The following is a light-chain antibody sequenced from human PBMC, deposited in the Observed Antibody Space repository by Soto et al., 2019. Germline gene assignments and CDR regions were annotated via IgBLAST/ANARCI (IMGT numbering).Light chain of an antibody. CDR3: QQYDRLPRT. J-gene: IGKJ1*01. V-gene: IGKV1-33*01. Sequence: DIQMTQSPSSLSASVGDRVTITCRASQGISSYLNWYQQKPGKAPKLLIYAASSLQSGVPSRFSGSGSGTDFTFTISSLQPEDIATYYCQQYDRLPRTFGQGTKVDIK. CDR1: QGISSY. CDR2: AAS.